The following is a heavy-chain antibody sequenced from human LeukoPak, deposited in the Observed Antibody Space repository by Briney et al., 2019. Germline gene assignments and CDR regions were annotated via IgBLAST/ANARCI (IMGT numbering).Heavy chain of an antibody. J-gene: IGHJ3*02. CDR2: ISHDGTNK. CDR3: ARERGATGYLDAFDI. D-gene: IGHD3-9*01. V-gene: IGHV3-30-3*01. Sequence: GSLRLSCAASGFTFSSYAMNWVRPAPGKGLEWVAVISHDGTNKYNADSVKGRFTISRDNSRNTLYLQMNSLRAEDTAVYYCARERGATGYLDAFDIWGQGTMVTVSS. CDR1: GFTFSSYA.